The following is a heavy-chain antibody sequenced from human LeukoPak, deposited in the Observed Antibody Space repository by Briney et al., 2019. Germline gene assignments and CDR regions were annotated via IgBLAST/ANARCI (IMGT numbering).Heavy chain of an antibody. CDR2: IDPNSGGT. D-gene: IGHD5-18*01. Sequence: ASVKVSCKASGFSFTGYFMHWVRQAPGQGPEWMGRIDPNSGGTNYALKFQGRVTMTRDTPITTAYMDLSRLRSDDTAVYYCARGPHDTAYSFDQWGQGTLVTVSS. CDR1: GFSFTGYF. V-gene: IGHV1-2*06. J-gene: IGHJ4*02. CDR3: ARGPHDTAYSFDQ.